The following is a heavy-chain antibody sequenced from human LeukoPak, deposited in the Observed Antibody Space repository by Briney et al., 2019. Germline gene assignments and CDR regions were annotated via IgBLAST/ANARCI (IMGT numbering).Heavy chain of an antibody. D-gene: IGHD3-10*01. CDR1: GYTFTSYG. V-gene: IGHV1-18*01. Sequence: ASVKVSCKASGYTFTSYGINWVRQAPGQGLEWMGWIRVYNGNTNYAQKLQGRVTMTTDTSTSTAYMELRSLRSDDTAIYYCARVSLGGYYGSGSYSSFDYWGQGTLVTVSS. CDR3: ARVSLGGYYGSGSYSSFDY. CDR2: IRVYNGNT. J-gene: IGHJ4*02.